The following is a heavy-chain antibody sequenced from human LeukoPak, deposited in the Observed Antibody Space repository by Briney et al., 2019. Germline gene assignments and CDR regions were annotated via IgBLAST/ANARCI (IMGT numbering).Heavy chain of an antibody. V-gene: IGHV4-39*01. CDR3: ARIGFSYGTVY. J-gene: IGHJ4*02. Sequence: SETLSLTCTVSAGSISSGDYYWGWIRQLPGKGLEWIGNIYYSGSTYYNPSLKSRVTISEDTSKNQFSLKLKSVTAADTAVYYCARIGFSYGTVYWGQGALVTVSA. CDR1: AGSISSGDYY. CDR2: IYYSGST. D-gene: IGHD3-10*01.